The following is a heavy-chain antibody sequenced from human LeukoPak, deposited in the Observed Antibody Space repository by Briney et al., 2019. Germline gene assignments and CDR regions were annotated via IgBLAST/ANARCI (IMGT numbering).Heavy chain of an antibody. CDR2: IYHTGSI. V-gene: IGHV4-59*01. J-gene: IGHJ4*02. CDR1: GVTISSYY. Sequence: SETLSLTCAASGVTISSYYRSWIRQPPGKGLEWIGYIYHTGSINYNPSLKSRVTISVDTSKNQFSLKVNSVTAADTAVYYCARALQTRRFDYWGQGTLVTVSS. CDR3: ARALQTRRFDY.